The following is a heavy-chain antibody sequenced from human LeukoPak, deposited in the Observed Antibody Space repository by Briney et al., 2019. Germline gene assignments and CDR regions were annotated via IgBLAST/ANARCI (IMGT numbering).Heavy chain of an antibody. CDR1: GGSISSYY. CDR3: ARLLDFWSGYLDY. V-gene: IGHV4-59*01. J-gene: IGHJ4*02. D-gene: IGHD3-3*01. Sequence: SETLSLTCTVSGGSISSYYWSWIRQPPGKGLEWIGYIYYSGSTNYNPSLKSRVTISVDTSKNQFSLKLSSVTAADTAVYYCARLLDFWSGYLDYWGQGTLVTVSS. CDR2: IYYSGST.